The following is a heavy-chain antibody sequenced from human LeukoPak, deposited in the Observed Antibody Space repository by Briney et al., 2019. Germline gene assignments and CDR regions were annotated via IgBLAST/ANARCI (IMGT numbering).Heavy chain of an antibody. CDR1: GYTFAAYH. CDR2: IRPNSGVT. CDR3: ARSLLATVTTLGVGYYYMDV. V-gene: IGHV1-2*02. J-gene: IGHJ6*03. Sequence: EASVKVSCKASGYTFAAYHMYGVRQAPGQGREWMGWIRPNSGVTNYTQKFQGRVTMTRDTSISTAYMELSRLRSDDTAVYYCARSLLATVTTLGVGYYYMDVWGKGTTVTVSS. D-gene: IGHD4-17*01.